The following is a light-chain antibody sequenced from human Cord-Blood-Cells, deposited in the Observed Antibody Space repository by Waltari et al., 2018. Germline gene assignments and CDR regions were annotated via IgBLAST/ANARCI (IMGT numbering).Light chain of an antibody. CDR1: TSDVGSYNL. CDR3: CSYAGYV. CDR2: EGS. V-gene: IGLV2-23*01. J-gene: IGLJ1*01. Sequence: QSTLTQPASVSGSPGQSITLPCTGTTSDVGSYNLVSWYQQHPGKAPKLMIYEGSKRPSGVSNRFSGSKSGNTASLTISGLQAEDEADYYCCSYAGYVFGTGTKVTVL.